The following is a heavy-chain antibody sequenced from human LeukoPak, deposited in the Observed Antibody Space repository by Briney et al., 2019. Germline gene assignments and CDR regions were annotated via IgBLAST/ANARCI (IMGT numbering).Heavy chain of an antibody. CDR3: ARVAEAFRNDGLDY. D-gene: IGHD1-1*01. Sequence: SVKLSCKASGGAFSSYAISWVRLPPGPGLEWMGGIIPIFGTANYAQKFQNRVTITADESTSTAYMELSSLSSDDTAVYYSARVAEAFRNDGLDYWGQGTLVTVSS. V-gene: IGHV1-69*13. CDR2: IIPIFGTA. J-gene: IGHJ4*02. CDR1: GGAFSSYA.